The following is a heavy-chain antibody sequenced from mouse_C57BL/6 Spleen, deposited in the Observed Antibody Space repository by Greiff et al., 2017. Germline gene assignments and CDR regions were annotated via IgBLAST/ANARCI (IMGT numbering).Heavy chain of an antibody. D-gene: IGHD2-4*01. J-gene: IGHJ2*01. Sequence: QVQLQQPGAELVKPGASVKLSCKASGYTFTSYWMQWVKQRPGQGLEWIGEIDPSDSYTNYNQKFKGKATLTVDTSSSTAYMQLSSLTSEDSAVYYCARDYEGYFDYWGQGTTLTVYS. CDR3: ARDYEGYFDY. CDR2: IDPSDSYT. V-gene: IGHV1-50*01. CDR1: GYTFTSYW.